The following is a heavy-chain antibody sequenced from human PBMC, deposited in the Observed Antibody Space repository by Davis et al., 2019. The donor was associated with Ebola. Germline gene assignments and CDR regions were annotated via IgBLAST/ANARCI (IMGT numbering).Heavy chain of an antibody. V-gene: IGHV5-51*01. CDR3: ARHLYFEGEYSGYETYNWFDP. CDR2: IYPGDSDT. CDR1: GYSFTSYW. J-gene: IGHJ5*02. Sequence: GESLKISCKGSGYSFTSYWIGWVRPMPGKGLEWTGIIYPGDSDTRYSPSFQGQVTISADKSISTAYLQWSSLKASDTAMYYCARHLYFEGEYSGYETYNWFDPWGQGTLVTVSS. D-gene: IGHD5-12*01.